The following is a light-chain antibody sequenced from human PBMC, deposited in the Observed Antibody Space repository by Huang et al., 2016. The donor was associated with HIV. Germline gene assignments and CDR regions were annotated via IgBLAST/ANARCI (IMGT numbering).Light chain of an antibody. CDR1: HAVSSS. Sequence: EVVMTQSPATLSVSPGDRVTLSCRARHAVSSSLAWYQQKPGQAPRLLIYAASPGATGIPDRFSGSGSGTDFTLTISSLQSEDSAVYYCQQYNNWPGTFGQGTKLEIK. J-gene: IGKJ2*01. CDR2: AAS. CDR3: QQYNNWPGT. V-gene: IGKV3-15*01.